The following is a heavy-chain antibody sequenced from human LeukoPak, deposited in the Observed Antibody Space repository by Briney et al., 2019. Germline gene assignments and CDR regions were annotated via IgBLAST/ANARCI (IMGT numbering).Heavy chain of an antibody. CDR1: GFTLSSYE. V-gene: IGHV3-48*03. D-gene: IGHD4-23*01. CDR3: ARAYAGTLFY. Sequence: GGSLRLSCAASGFTLSSYEMNWVRQAPGKGLEWVSYISSSGSTIYYADSVKGRFTISRDNAKNSLYLQMNSLRAEDTAVYHCARAYAGTLFYWGQGTLVTVSS. CDR2: ISSSGSTI. J-gene: IGHJ4*02.